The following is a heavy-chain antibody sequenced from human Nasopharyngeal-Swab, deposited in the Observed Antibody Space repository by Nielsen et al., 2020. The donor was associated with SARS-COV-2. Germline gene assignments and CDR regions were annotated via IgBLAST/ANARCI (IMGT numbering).Heavy chain of an antibody. CDR2: INSDGSST. CDR1: GFTFSRYW. CDR3: ARAGDYLKSYYYYGMDV. J-gene: IGHJ6*02. V-gene: IGHV3-74*01. Sequence: GGSLRLSCAASGFTFSRYWMHWVRQAPAKGLVWVSRINSDGSSTSYADSVKGRFTISRDNAKNTLYLQMNSLRAEDTAVYYCARAGDYLKSYYYYGMDVWGQGTTVTVSS. D-gene: IGHD7-27*01.